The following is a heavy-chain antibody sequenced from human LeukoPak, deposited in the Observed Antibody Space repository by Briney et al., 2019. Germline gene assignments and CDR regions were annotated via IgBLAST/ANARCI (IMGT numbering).Heavy chain of an antibody. Sequence: PSETLSLTRTVSGGSTSSSRYYWGWIRHPPGKGREWIGSIYYSGSNYYNPSVKSRVTISVDTSKNQFSLKLSSVTAADTAVYYCARDNYDVVTGHAYWGQGTLVTVSS. J-gene: IGHJ4*02. CDR3: ARDNYDVVTGHAY. D-gene: IGHD3-9*01. CDR1: GGSTSSSRYY. CDR2: IYYSGSN. V-gene: IGHV4-39*02.